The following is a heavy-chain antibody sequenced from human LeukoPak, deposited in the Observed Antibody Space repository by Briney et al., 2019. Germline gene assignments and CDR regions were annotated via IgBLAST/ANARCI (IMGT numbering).Heavy chain of an antibody. J-gene: IGHJ4*02. CDR3: VRDDWRGLGNRNDVANFDY. V-gene: IGHV1-18*01. CDR1: GYTFISYG. Sequence: VASVKVSCKASGYTFISYGISWVRQAPGQRLEWMGWISVSRGDAQYAQKFQGRVTMNTDTSTSTAYMELRSLRSDDTAVYYCVRDDWRGLGNRNDVANFDYWGQGTLVTVSS. CDR2: ISVSRGDA. D-gene: IGHD1-1*01.